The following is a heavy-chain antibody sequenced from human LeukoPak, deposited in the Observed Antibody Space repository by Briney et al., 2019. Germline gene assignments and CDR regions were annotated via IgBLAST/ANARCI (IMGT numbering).Heavy chain of an antibody. D-gene: IGHD1-14*01. CDR2: ISHSGST. J-gene: IGHJ5*02. Sequence: SETLSLTCTVSGYSISSGYYWGWLRHPRGKGLEWIGSISHSGSTYYKPSLKSRVTISVDTSKNQFSLKLRSVTAADTAVYYCARVTSRLGWFDPWGQGTLVTVSS. CDR1: GYSISSGYY. CDR3: ARVTSRLGWFDP. V-gene: IGHV4-38-2*02.